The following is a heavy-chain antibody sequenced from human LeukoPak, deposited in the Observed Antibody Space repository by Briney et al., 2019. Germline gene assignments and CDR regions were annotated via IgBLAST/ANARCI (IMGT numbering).Heavy chain of an antibody. CDR2: IYYSGST. Sequence: SETLSLTCAVYGGSFSGYYWSWIRQPPGKGLEWIGYIYYSGSTNYNPSLKSRVTISVDTSKNQFSLKLSSVTAADTAVYYCARELSGWYDYWGQGTLVTVSS. CDR1: GGSFSGYY. V-gene: IGHV4-59*01. D-gene: IGHD6-19*01. J-gene: IGHJ4*02. CDR3: ARELSGWYDY.